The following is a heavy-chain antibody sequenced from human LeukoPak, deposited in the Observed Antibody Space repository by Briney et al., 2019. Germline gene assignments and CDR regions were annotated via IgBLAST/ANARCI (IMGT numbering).Heavy chain of an antibody. CDR1: GNSFTYYW. CDR3: ARLISIAAAPDI. D-gene: IGHD6-6*01. V-gene: IGHV5-51*01. CDR2: IYPGDSDT. Sequence: GESLKTSWKGSGNSFTYYWIGLVRQMPGKGLGLVGIIYPGDSDTRYSPSFQDQVTSSADKSNSTACLQWSSLKASDTAMYYCARLISIAAAPDIWGQGTMVTVSS. J-gene: IGHJ3*02.